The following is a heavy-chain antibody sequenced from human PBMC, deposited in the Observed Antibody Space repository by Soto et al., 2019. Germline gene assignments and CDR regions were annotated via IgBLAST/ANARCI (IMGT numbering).Heavy chain of an antibody. CDR2: INPNSGGT. Sequence: ASVKVSCKASGYTFTGYYMHWVRQAPGQGLEWMGWINPNSGGTNYAQKFQGWVTMTRDTSISTAYMELSRLRSDDTAVYYCARAPRGDYYDSSGSLMLGAFDIWGQGTMVTVSS. D-gene: IGHD3-22*01. CDR1: GYTFTGYY. CDR3: ARAPRGDYYDSSGSLMLGAFDI. V-gene: IGHV1-2*04. J-gene: IGHJ3*02.